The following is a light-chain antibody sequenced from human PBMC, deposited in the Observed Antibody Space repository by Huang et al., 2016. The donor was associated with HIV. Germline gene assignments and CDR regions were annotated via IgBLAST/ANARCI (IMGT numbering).Light chain of an antibody. Sequence: DIVMTQSPDPLTVSLGERATINCKSSPSILHTSKNTNVLSWFQQKPGQPPKLLMHWASTRESGVPDRYSGSGAGTDFTLTINGLQAEDVAVYYCQQYFSTPRTFGQGTRVEIK. J-gene: IGKJ1*01. V-gene: IGKV4-1*01. CDR2: WAS. CDR1: PSILHTSKNTNV. CDR3: QQYFSTPRT.